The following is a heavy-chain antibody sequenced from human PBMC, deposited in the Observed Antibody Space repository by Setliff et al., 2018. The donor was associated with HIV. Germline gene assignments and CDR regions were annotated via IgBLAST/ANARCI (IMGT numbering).Heavy chain of an antibody. Sequence: ASVMVSCKTSGYTFVNYYVNWVRQAPGQGLEWIGIMNCMNGDTSYAQSLKGRVTVTRDTSTSTVYMDLSSLRPEDTAVYYCARETQTNSGSYLAWGQGTLVTVSS. J-gene: IGHJ4*02. D-gene: IGHD3-10*01. CDR1: GYTFVNYY. CDR3: ARETQTNSGSYLA. V-gene: IGHV1-46*01. CDR2: MNCMNGDT.